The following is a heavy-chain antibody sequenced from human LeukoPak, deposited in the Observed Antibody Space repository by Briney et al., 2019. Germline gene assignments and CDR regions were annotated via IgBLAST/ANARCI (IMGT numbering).Heavy chain of an antibody. CDR3: ATLVRGYSYGTDY. CDR2: IYYSGST. V-gene: IGHV4-39*01. D-gene: IGHD5-18*01. J-gene: IGHJ4*02. CDR1: GGSVSSGSYY. Sequence: SETLSLTCTVSGGSVSSGSYYWSWIRQPPGKGLEWIGSIYYSGSTYYNPSLKSRVTISVDTSKNQFSLKLSSVTAADTAVYYCATLVRGYSYGTDYWGQGTLVTVSS.